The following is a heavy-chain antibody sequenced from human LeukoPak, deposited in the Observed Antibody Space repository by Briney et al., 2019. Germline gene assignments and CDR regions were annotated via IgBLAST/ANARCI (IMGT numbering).Heavy chain of an antibody. D-gene: IGHD1-26*01. CDR3: ARDRSYGDFDC. CDR2: IYYSGST. V-gene: IGHV4-59*01. J-gene: IGHJ4*02. Sequence: KTSETLSLICTVSGGSISSYYWSWIRQPPGKGLEWIGYIYYSGSTNYNPSLKSRVTISVDTSKNQFSLKLSSVTAADTAVYYCARDRSYGDFDCWGQGTLVTVSS. CDR1: GGSISSYY.